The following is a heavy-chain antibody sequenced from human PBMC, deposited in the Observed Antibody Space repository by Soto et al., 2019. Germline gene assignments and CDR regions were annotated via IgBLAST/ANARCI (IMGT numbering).Heavy chain of an antibody. Sequence: QVQVQESGPGLVKPSQTLSLTCTVSGGSISSGGYYWSWIRQHPGKGLEWIGYIYYSGSTYYNPSLKSRVTISVDTSKNQFSLKLSSVTAADTAVYYCARYCSSTSCRDYYYYYMDAWGKGTTVTVSS. CDR3: ARYCSSTSCRDYYYYYMDA. V-gene: IGHV4-31*03. CDR1: GGSISSGGYY. D-gene: IGHD2-2*01. CDR2: IYYSGST. J-gene: IGHJ6*03.